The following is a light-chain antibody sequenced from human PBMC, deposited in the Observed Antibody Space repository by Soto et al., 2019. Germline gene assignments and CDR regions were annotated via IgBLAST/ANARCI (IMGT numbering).Light chain of an antibody. CDR2: GAS. V-gene: IGKV3-20*01. J-gene: IGKJ5*01. CDR1: QSVGSSY. Sequence: EIVLTQSPGTLSLSPGERATLSCRASQSVGSSYLAWYQQKPGQAPRLLIYGASSRATGIPDRFSGSGSGTDFTLTISRLEPEDFAVYYCQQYGSSLYFGQGTRLEIK. CDR3: QQYGSSLY.